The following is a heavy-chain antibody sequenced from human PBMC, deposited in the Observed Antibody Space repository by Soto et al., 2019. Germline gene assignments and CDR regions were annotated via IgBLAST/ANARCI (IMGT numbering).Heavy chain of an antibody. CDR3: AKDPDSSSWYPHY. D-gene: IGHD6-13*01. J-gene: IGHJ4*02. CDR2: ISYDGSNK. V-gene: IGHV3-30*18. Sequence: GGSLRLSCAASGFTFSSYGMHWVRQAPGKGLEWVAVISYDGSNKYYADSVKGRFTISRDNSKNTLYLQMNSLRAEDTAVYYCAKDPDSSSWYPHYWGQGTLVTVSS. CDR1: GFTFSSYG.